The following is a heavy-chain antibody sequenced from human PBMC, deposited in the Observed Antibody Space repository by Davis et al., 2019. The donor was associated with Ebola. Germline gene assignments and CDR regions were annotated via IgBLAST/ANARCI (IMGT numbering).Heavy chain of an antibody. CDR3: ANDLYYYDSSGYYASGSLSNDY. V-gene: IGHV3-53*01. D-gene: IGHD3-22*01. J-gene: IGHJ4*02. Sequence: GESLKISCAASGFTVSSNYMSWVRQAPGKGLEWVSVIYSGGSTYYADSVKGRFTISRDNSKNTLYLQMNSLRAEDTAVYYCANDLYYYDSSGYYASGSLSNDYWGQGTLVTVSS. CDR1: GFTVSSNY. CDR2: IYSGGST.